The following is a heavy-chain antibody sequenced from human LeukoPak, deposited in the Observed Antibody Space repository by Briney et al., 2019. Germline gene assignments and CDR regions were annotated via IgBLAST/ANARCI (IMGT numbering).Heavy chain of an antibody. D-gene: IGHD2-2*01. V-gene: IGHV3-15*01. CDR3: ARGFCSSTSCYQGPFDF. CDR2: IKNKTNGGTT. CDR1: GVIFSSAW. Sequence: GGSLRLSCAAPGVIFSSAWMTWVRQAPGKGLEWGGHIKNKTNGGTTDYSPRVKGRCIISRDGSKYTRYLQMNSLRTEDTAVYYCARGFCSSTSCYQGPFDFWGQGTLVTVSS. J-gene: IGHJ4*02.